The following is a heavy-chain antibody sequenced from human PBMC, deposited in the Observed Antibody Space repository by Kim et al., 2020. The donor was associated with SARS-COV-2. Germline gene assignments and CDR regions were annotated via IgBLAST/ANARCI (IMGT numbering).Heavy chain of an antibody. CDR3: ARGYCSSTSCYFENPSWFDP. V-gene: IGHV1-2*04. CDR1: GYTFTGYY. Sequence: ASVKVSCKASGYTFTGYYMHWVRQAPGQGLEWMGWINPNSGGTNYAQKFQGWVTMTRDTSISTAYMELSRLRSDDTAVYYCARGYCSSTSCYFENPSWFDPWGQGTLVTVSS. D-gene: IGHD2-2*01. J-gene: IGHJ5*02. CDR2: INPNSGGT.